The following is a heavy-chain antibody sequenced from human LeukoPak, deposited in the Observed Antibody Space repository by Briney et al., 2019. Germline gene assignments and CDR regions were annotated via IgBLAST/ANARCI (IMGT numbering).Heavy chain of an antibody. CDR3: ARNGPHYYDKSGYLDS. D-gene: IGHD3-22*01. CDR2: IDCSRDT. J-gene: IGHJ4*02. V-gene: IGHV4-59*03. CDR1: GGSISSYY. Sequence: SETLSLTCTVSGGSISSYYWSWIRQPPGKGLEWIGNIDCSRDTNYNPSLRSRVTILVDKSRNQFSLKLNSVTAADTAVYYCARNGPHYYDKSGYLDSWGQGTLVTVSS.